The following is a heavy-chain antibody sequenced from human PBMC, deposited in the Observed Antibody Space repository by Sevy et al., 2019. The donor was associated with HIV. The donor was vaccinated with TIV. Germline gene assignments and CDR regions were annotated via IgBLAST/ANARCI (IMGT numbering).Heavy chain of an antibody. CDR2: IYYNGHI. CDR3: AGENAWGRGYS. D-gene: IGHD1-26*01. J-gene: IGHJ4*02. CDR1: GGSITSLY. V-gene: IGHV4-59*08. Sequence: GSLRLSCTVSGGSITSLYWNWIQQPPGKGLEWIANIYYNGHINYNPSLKSRVTLSLDTSKNQFSLRLSSVTAADTAMYYCAGENAWGRGYSWGQGTLVTVSS.